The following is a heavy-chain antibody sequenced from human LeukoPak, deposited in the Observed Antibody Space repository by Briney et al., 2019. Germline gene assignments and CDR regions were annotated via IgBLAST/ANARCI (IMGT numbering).Heavy chain of an antibody. CDR3: ARDRYSSGWADAFDI. J-gene: IGHJ3*02. D-gene: IGHD6-19*01. CDR2: IWYDGSNK. Sequence: QPGRSLRLSCVASGXIFSSHGMHWVXQAPGKGLEWVAVIWYDGSNKYYADSVKGRFTISRDNSKNTLYLQMNSLRADDTAVYYCARDRYSSGWADAFDIWGQGTMVTVSS. CDR1: GXIFSSHG. V-gene: IGHV3-33*01.